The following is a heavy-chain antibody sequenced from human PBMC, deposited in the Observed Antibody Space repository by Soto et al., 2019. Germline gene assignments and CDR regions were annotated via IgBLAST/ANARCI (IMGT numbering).Heavy chain of an antibody. J-gene: IGHJ2*01. CDR1: GFTFSSYA. Sequence: EVQLLESGGGLVQPGGSLRLSCAASGFTFSSYAMSWVRQAPGKVLEWVSAISGSGGSTYYADSVKGRFTISRDNSKNTLYLQMKSLRAEDTDVYYCAKRAIPNFLTHFDLWGRGTLVTVSS. D-gene: IGHD1-7*01. CDR3: AKRAIPNFLTHFDL. CDR2: ISGSGGST. V-gene: IGHV3-23*01.